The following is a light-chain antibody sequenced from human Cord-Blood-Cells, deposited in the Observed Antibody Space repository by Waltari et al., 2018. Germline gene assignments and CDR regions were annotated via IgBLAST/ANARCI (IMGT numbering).Light chain of an antibody. V-gene: IGLV2-8*01. CDR3: SSYAGSNNV. J-gene: IGLJ3*02. Sequence: QSALTQPPSASGSPGQSVTISCTGTSSDVGGYNYVSWYQQHPGKAPKLMIYEVSKRPPGVPDRFSGSKAGNTASLTVSWLQAEDEADYYCSSYAGSNNVFGGGTKLTVL. CDR1: SSDVGGYNY. CDR2: EVS.